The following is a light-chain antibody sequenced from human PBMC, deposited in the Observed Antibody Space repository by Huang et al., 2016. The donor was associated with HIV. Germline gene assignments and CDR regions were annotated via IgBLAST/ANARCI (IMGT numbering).Light chain of an antibody. V-gene: IGKV3-11*01. CDR1: QSVNSY. CDR2: DAS. CDR3: PQRKYWPPIT. Sequence: ETVLTQSPATLSLSPGERATLSCRASQSVNSYLAWYQQKPGQTPRLLIYDASNRATGIPARCSGSGSGTDFTLTISSLEPEDFAVYYCPQRKYWPPITFGQGTRLEMK. J-gene: IGKJ5*01.